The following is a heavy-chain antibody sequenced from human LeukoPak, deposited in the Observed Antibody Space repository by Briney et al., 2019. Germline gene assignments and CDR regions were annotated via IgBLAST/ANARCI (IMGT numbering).Heavy chain of an antibody. CDR1: GDSVSSNSAA. J-gene: IGHJ4*02. Sequence: SQTLSLTCAISGDSVSSNSAAWNWIRQSPSRGLEWLGRTYYRSKWYNDYAVSVKSRITINPDTSKNQFSLQLNSVTPEDTAVYYCARGINSGGYDFWSGYSTDRYYFDYWGQGTLVTVSS. V-gene: IGHV6-1*01. D-gene: IGHD3-3*01. CDR2: TYYRSKWYN. CDR3: ARGINSGGYDFWSGYSTDRYYFDY.